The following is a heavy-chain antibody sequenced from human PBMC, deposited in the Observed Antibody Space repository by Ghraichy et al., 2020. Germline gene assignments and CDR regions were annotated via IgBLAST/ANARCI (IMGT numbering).Heavy chain of an antibody. D-gene: IGHD3-10*01. J-gene: IGHJ5*01. V-gene: IGHV3-30*18. CDR1: GFSFSSSA. CDR2: ISYDGRSK. CDR3: AKERGLYYYATTNGYDS. Sequence: GALRLSCVASGFSFSSSAMHWVRQTPGKGLEWVAIISYDGRSKNFADSVKGRFTISRDNSKNTLDLQMNSLRPEDTAVYYCAKERGLYYYATTNGYDSWGRGTLVTVSS.